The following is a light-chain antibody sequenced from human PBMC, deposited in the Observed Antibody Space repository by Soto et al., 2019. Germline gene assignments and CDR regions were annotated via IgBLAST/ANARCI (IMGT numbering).Light chain of an antibody. J-gene: IGLJ2*01. CDR3: SSYSGSDNFEV. V-gene: IGLV2-8*01. CDR2: EVI. CDR1: SSDVGGYNL. Sequence: QSALTQPPSASGSPGQSVTISCAGTSSDVGGYNLVSWYQQHPGKAPKLMIYEVIKRPSGVPDRFSGSKSGNTASLTVSGLHAEDEADYYCSSYSGSDNFEVFGGGTKLTVL.